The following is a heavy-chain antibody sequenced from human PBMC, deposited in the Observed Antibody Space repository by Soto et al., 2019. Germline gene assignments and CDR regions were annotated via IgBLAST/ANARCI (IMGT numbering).Heavy chain of an antibody. D-gene: IGHD2-15*01. J-gene: IGHJ5*02. V-gene: IGHV1-18*01. CDR1: GYTFTSYG. Sequence: ASVKVSCKASGYTFTSYGISWVRQAPGQGLEWMGWISAYNGNTNYAQKLQGRVTMTTDTSTSTASMELRSLRSDDTAVYYGARSDNVANKLDPWGQGTLVTVSS. CDR2: ISAYNGNT. CDR3: ARSDNVANKLDP.